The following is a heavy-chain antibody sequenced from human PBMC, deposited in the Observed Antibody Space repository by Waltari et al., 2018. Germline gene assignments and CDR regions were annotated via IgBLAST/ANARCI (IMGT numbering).Heavy chain of an antibody. D-gene: IGHD2-15*01. CDR2: VHRSGRT. CDR3: ARDRGSGLYLDS. V-gene: IGHV4-4*03. CDR1: GDSMSGNYW. Sequence: QLQLQQSGPGVVKPPESLSPTGAVSGDSMSGNYWWNWVRQSPGKGLEWIGQVHRSGRTNYHPSFASRVTVSIDTSNNQFSLKMPSPTAADTAMYYCARDRGSGLYLDSWGQGTLVTVS. J-gene: IGHJ4*02.